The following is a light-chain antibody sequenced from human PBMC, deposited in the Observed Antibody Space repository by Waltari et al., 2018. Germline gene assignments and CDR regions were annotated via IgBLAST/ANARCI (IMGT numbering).Light chain of an antibody. J-gene: IGLJ3*02. CDR1: SGSIASNY. CDR3: QSYDSSKWV. V-gene: IGLV6-57*02. Sequence: NFMLTQPHSVSESPGKTVTITCTGSSGSIASNYVPWYQQRPGSRPTTVIYENKHRPSEVPDRFSGSIDSSSNSASLTISGLKTEDEADYYCQSYDSSKWVFGGGTKLTVL. CDR2: ENK.